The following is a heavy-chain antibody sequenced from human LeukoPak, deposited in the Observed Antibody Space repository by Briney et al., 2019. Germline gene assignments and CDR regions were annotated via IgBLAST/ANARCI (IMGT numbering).Heavy chain of an antibody. V-gene: IGHV3-30*04. Sequence: GRSLRLSCAASGFTFSSYAMHWVRQAPGKGLEWVAVISYDGSNKYYADSVKGRFTISRDNSKNTLYLQMNSLRAEDTAVYHCASGIRYFDIRGSNWFDPWGQGTLVTVSS. CDR1: GFTFSSYA. CDR3: ASGIRYFDIRGSNWFDP. J-gene: IGHJ5*02. CDR2: ISYDGSNK. D-gene: IGHD3-9*01.